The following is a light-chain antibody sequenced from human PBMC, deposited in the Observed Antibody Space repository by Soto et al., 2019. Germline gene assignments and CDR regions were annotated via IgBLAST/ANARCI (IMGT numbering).Light chain of an antibody. Sequence: EIVLTQSPGTLSLSPGERATLSCRAGQSVSMNYLAWYQQKRGQAPRLLIYGASNRATGLPDRFSGSGSGTDFTLIISRLEPEDVSVYYCQQYGNSRWTFGQGTKVEIK. V-gene: IGKV3-20*01. CDR3: QQYGNSRWT. J-gene: IGKJ1*01. CDR1: QSVSMNY. CDR2: GAS.